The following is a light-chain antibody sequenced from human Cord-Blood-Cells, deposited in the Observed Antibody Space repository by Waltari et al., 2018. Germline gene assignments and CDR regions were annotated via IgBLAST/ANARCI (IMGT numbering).Light chain of an antibody. CDR2: AAS. CDR3: QQSYSTPWT. J-gene: IGKJ1*01. Sequence: EIQITQSPSSLSASVGHRVTITCRASQSISSYLNWYQQKPGKAPKHLIYAASSLQSRDPSRCSGSASGSDFTRAISSLQPEDFATYDLQQSYSTPWTGGQGIKVEIK. V-gene: IGKV1-39*01. CDR1: QSISSY.